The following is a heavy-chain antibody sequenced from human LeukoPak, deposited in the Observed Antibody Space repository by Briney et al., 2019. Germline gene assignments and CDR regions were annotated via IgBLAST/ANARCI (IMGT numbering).Heavy chain of an antibody. V-gene: IGHV3-30*01. CDR3: AKDSIIMVRGVIIHYDY. Sequence: GRSLRLSCEASGFTFSDYAFDWVRQAPGKGLEWVAVISNDGDNEYYADSVKGRFTISRDNSKNTLYLQMNSLRAEDTAVYYCAKDSIIMVRGVIIHYDYWGQGTLVTVSS. CDR1: GFTFSDYA. D-gene: IGHD3-10*01. J-gene: IGHJ4*02. CDR2: ISNDGDNE.